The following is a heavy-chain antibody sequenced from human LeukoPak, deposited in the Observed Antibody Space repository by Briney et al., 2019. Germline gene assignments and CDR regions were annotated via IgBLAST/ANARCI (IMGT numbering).Heavy chain of an antibody. CDR1: GGTFSSYA. CDR3: AKTATPHFDY. Sequence: SCKASGGTFSSYAISWVRQAPGKGLEWVSAISGSGGSTYYADSVKGRFTISRDNSKNTLYLQMNSLRAEDTAVYYCAKTATPHFDYWGQGTLVTVSS. CDR2: ISGSGGST. D-gene: IGHD5-12*01. J-gene: IGHJ4*02. V-gene: IGHV3-23*01.